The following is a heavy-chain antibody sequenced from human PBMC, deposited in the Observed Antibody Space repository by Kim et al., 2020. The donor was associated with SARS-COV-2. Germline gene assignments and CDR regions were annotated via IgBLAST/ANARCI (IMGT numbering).Heavy chain of an antibody. Sequence: GGSLRLSCTASGFTFGDYAMSWVRQAPGKGLEWVGFIRSKAYGGTTEYAASVKGRFTISRDDSKSIAYLQMNSLKTEDTAVYYCTRVGLTIFGVPLKGIDYWGQGTLVTVSS. D-gene: IGHD3-3*01. J-gene: IGHJ4*02. CDR2: IRSKAYGGTT. V-gene: IGHV3-49*04. CDR1: GFTFGDYA. CDR3: TRVGLTIFGVPLKGIDY.